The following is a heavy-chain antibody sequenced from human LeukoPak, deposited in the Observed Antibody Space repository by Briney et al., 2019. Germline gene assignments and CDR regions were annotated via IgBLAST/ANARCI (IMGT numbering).Heavy chain of an antibody. D-gene: IGHD3-22*01. Sequence: PGRSLRLSCAASGFTFDDYAMHWVRQAPGKGLEWVSGISWNSGSIGYADSVKGRFTISRDNAKNSLYLQMNGLRAEDTALYYCAKGTGLYYYDSSGPGWGQGTLVTVSS. CDR3: AKGTGLYYYDSSGPG. V-gene: IGHV3-9*01. CDR2: ISWNSGSI. J-gene: IGHJ4*02. CDR1: GFTFDDYA.